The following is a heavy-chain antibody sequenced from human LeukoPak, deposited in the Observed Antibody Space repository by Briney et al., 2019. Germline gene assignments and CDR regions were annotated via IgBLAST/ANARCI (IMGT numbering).Heavy chain of an antibody. Sequence: PSQTLSLTCTVSGGSISSGGYYWSWIRQPPGKGLEWIGYIYHSGSTYYNPSLKSRVTISVDRSKNQFSLKLSSVTAADTAVYYCARERRGIAAADYYFDYWGQGTLVTVSS. V-gene: IGHV4-30-2*01. CDR2: IYHSGST. CDR1: GGSISSGGYY. D-gene: IGHD6-13*01. J-gene: IGHJ4*02. CDR3: ARERRGIAAADYYFDY.